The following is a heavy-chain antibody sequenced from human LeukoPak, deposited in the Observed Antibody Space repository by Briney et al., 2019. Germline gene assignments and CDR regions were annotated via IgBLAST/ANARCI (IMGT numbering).Heavy chain of an antibody. CDR3: ARGDPSWGVVVISEAHY. Sequence: GGSLRLSCAASGFTFSSYWMHWVRQAPGKGLVWVARINSDGSSTTYADSVKGRFTIPRDNAKSTLHLQMNSLRVEDTAVYYCARGDPSWGVVVISEAHYWGQGTLVTVSS. D-gene: IGHD3-22*01. J-gene: IGHJ4*02. CDR2: INSDGSST. V-gene: IGHV3-74*01. CDR1: GFTFSSYW.